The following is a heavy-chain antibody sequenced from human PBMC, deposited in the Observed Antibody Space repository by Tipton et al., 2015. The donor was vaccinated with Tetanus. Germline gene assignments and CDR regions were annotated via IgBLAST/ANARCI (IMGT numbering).Heavy chain of an antibody. V-gene: IGHV4-30-4*01. J-gene: IGHJ6*02. CDR2: IYYSGST. D-gene: IGHD2-2*02. CDR1: GGSISSGDYY. Sequence: TLSLTCTVSGGSISSGDYYWSWIRQPPGKGLEWIGYIYYSGSTYYNPSLKSRVTISVDTSKNQFSLKLSSVTAADTAVYYCARVSSPVVPAAISFYGMHVWGHGSSFSVSS. CDR3: ARVSSPVVPAAISFYGMHV.